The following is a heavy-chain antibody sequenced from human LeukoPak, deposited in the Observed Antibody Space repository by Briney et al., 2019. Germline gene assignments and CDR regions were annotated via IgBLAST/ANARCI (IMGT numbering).Heavy chain of an antibody. J-gene: IGHJ6*03. V-gene: IGHV4-59*11. D-gene: IGHD4-17*01. CDR3: ARDFRDGDSVFYYYYMDV. CDR2: IYYSGST. Sequence: SETLSLTCTVSGGSISRHYWSWIRQPPGKGLEWIGYIYYSGSTNCNPSLKSRGTISIDTSKNQFSLKLSSVTAADTAVYYCARDFRDGDSVFYYYYMDVWGKGTTVTVSS. CDR1: GGSISRHY.